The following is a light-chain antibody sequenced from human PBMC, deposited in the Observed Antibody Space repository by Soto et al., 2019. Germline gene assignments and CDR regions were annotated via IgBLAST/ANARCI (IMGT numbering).Light chain of an antibody. CDR3: QQYNQWPLT. V-gene: IGKV3-15*01. CDR2: FAS. J-gene: IGKJ4*01. Sequence: EIVMTQSPATLSVSPGEKATLSCRASQTVSNNLAWYQQKPGQAPRLLIYFASTRATGIPARFSGSGSGTEFTRTISSLQSEDFAVYYCQQYNQWPLTFGGGTKAETK. CDR1: QTVSNN.